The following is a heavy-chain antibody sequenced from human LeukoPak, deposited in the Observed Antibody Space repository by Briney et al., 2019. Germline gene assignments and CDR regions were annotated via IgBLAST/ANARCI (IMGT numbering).Heavy chain of an antibody. D-gene: IGHD3-10*01. J-gene: IGHJ4*02. V-gene: IGHV4-34*01. Sequence: SETLSLTCAVYGGSFSGYYWSWIRQPPGKGLEWIGEINHSGRTNYKPSLKSRVSISVDTSKNQFSLKVSSVTAADTAVYYCARAGYGSGSYNYWGQGTLVTVSS. CDR3: ARAGYGSGSYNY. CDR1: GGSFSGYY. CDR2: INHSGRT.